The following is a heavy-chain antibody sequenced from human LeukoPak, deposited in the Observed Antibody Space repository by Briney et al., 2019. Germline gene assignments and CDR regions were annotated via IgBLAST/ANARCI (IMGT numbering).Heavy chain of an antibody. J-gene: IGHJ4*02. CDR2: IYYSGST. V-gene: IGHV4-39*07. CDR3: ARLEDTATDY. CDR1: GGSISSSSYY. Sequence: PSETLSLTCTVSGGSISSSSYYWGWIRQPPGKGLEWIGSIYYSGSTYYNPSLKSQVTISVDTSKNQFSLKLSSVTAADTAVYYCARLEDTATDYWGQGTLVTVSS. D-gene: IGHD5-18*01.